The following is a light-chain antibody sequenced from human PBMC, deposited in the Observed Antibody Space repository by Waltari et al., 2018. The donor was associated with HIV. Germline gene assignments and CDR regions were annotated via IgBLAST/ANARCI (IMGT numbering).Light chain of an antibody. Sequence: QSALTQPASVSGSPGQTVNISCTGTSSDVGGYKYVSWYQQHPVKVPKFLIFQINNRASGVSSRFSGSKAGNTATLTISGLQAEDEADYYCSSFTSDATVLFGGGTKLTV. V-gene: IGLV2-14*03. CDR2: QIN. CDR3: SSFTSDATVL. CDR1: SSDVGGYKY. J-gene: IGLJ2*01.